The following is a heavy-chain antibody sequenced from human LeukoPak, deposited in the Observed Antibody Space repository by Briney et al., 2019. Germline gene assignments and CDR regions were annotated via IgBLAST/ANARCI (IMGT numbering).Heavy chain of an antibody. V-gene: IGHV4-30-4*01. D-gene: IGHD3-3*01. CDR2: IYYSGST. J-gene: IGHJ4*02. Sequence: PSETLSLTCTVSGGSISSGDYYWSWIRQPPGKGLEWIGYIYYSGSTYYNPSLKSRVTISVDTSKNQFPLRLSSVTAADTAVYYCASFYDFWSGPCDYWGQGTLVTVSS. CDR3: ASFYDFWSGPCDY. CDR1: GGSISSGDYY.